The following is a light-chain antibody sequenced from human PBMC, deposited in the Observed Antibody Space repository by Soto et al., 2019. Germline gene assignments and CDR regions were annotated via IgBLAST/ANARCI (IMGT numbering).Light chain of an antibody. CDR3: QQSGSSPWT. CDR2: GAS. J-gene: IGKJ1*01. CDR1: QSVSSN. V-gene: IGKV3-20*01. Sequence: EIVMTQSPATLSVSPGERATLSCRASQSVSSNLAWYQQKPGQAPRLLIYGASSRATGIPDRFGGSGSGTDFTLTISRLEPEDFAVYYCQQSGSSPWTFGQGTKVDIK.